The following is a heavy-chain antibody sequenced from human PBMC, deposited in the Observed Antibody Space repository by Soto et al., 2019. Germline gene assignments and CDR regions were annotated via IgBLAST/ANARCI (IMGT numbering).Heavy chain of an antibody. CDR1: GYTFTSYG. Sequence: ASVKVSCKASGYTFTSYGISWVRQAPGQGLEWMGWISAYNGNTNYAQKLQGRVTMTTDTSTSTAYMELRSLRSDDTAVYYCASDQIVVVPAAPYGMDVWGQGTTVTVSS. J-gene: IGHJ6*02. CDR3: ASDQIVVVPAAPYGMDV. V-gene: IGHV1-18*04. D-gene: IGHD2-2*01. CDR2: ISAYNGNT.